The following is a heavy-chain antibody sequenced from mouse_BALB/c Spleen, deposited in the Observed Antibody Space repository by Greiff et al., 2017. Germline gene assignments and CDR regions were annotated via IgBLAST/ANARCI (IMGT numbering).Heavy chain of an antibody. J-gene: IGHJ4*01. CDR1: GYTFTSYV. V-gene: IGHV1-14*01. CDR3: ARGGDYDEEDYAMDY. Sequence: EVHLVESGPELVKPGASVKMSCKASGYTFTSYVMHWVKQKPGQGLEWIGYINPYNDGTKYNEKFKGKATLTSDKSSITAYMELSSLTSEDSAVYYCARGGDYDEEDYAMDYWGQGTSVTVSS. D-gene: IGHD2-4*01. CDR2: INPYNDGT.